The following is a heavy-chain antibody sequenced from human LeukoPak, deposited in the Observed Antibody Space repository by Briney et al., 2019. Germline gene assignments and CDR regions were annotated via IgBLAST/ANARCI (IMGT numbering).Heavy chain of an antibody. Sequence: SETLSLTCTVSGGSINSYYWSWIRQPPGKGLEWSGYIYYSGSTNYSPSLKGRVTISVDTSKNQSPLKLSSVTAADTAVYYCARANYYGSGSQWFDPWGQGTLVTVSS. CDR1: GGSINSYY. CDR3: ARANYYGSGSQWFDP. D-gene: IGHD3-10*01. V-gene: IGHV4-59*01. J-gene: IGHJ5*02. CDR2: IYYSGST.